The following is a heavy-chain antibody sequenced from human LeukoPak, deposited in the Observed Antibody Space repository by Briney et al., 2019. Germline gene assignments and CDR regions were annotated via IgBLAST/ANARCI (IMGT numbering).Heavy chain of an antibody. CDR3: TRDYGVLFDY. D-gene: IGHD4-17*01. V-gene: IGHV3-73*01. CDR2: IRSKANSYAT. Sequence: GGSLRLSCAASGFTFSGSAMHWVRQASGKGLEWVGRIRSKANSYATAYAASVKGRFTISRDDSKNTAYLQMNSPKTEDTAVYYCTRDYGVLFDYWGRGTLVTVSS. CDR1: GFTFSGSA. J-gene: IGHJ4*02.